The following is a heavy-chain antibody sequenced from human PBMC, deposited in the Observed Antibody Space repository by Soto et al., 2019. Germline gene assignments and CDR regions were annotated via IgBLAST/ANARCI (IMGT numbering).Heavy chain of an antibody. V-gene: IGHV3-23*01. J-gene: IGHJ5*02. D-gene: IGHD3-10*01. CDR2: ISGSGGST. CDR1: GFTFSSYA. Sequence: EVQLLESGGGLVQPGGSLRLSCAASGFTFSSYAMSWVRQAPGKGLEWVSAISGSGGSTYYADSVKGRFTISRDNSKKTLYLQMNSLRAEDTAVYYCAKDVPLRITMALGWFDPWGQGTLVTVSS. CDR3: AKDVPLRITMALGWFDP.